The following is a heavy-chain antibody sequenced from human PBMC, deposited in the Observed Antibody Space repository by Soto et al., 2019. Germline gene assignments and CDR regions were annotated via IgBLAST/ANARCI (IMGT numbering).Heavy chain of an antibody. Sequence: GESLKISCKGSGCSFTSYWIGWVRQMPGKGLEWMGIIYPGDSDTRYSPSFQGQVTISADKSISTAYLQWSSLKASDTAMYYCARSDCSGGSCYPATYYYGIDVWGQGTTVTVSS. D-gene: IGHD2-15*01. CDR3: ARSDCSGGSCYPATYYYGIDV. V-gene: IGHV5-51*01. J-gene: IGHJ6*02. CDR2: IYPGDSDT. CDR1: GCSFTSYW.